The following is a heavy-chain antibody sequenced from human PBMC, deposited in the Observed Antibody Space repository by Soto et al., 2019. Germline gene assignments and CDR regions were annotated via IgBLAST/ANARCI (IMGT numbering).Heavy chain of an antibody. CDR1: DGSISNFY. D-gene: IGHD3-22*01. Sequence: SETLSLTCTVSDGSISNFYWSWIRQPPGKGLEWIGYISSSGNTNYDPSLKSRVSISVDTSKNQFSLNLTSVTAADTGVYYCARAPMVLTRSYFDSWGQGTPVTVSS. V-gene: IGHV4-59*01. CDR3: ARAPMVLTRSYFDS. J-gene: IGHJ4*02. CDR2: ISSSGNT.